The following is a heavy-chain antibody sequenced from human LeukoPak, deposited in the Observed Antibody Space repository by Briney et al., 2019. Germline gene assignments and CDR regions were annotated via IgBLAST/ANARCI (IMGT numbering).Heavy chain of an antibody. V-gene: IGHV3-30-3*01. Sequence: PGGSLRLSCAASGFAFSSYAMTWVRQAPGKGLEWVAVISYDGSNKYYADSVKGRFTISRDNAKNSLYLQMNSLRAEDTAVYYCAREGIYSGYDRTVDIWGQGTMVTVSS. CDR3: AREGIYSGYDRTVDI. CDR1: GFAFSSYA. J-gene: IGHJ3*02. D-gene: IGHD5-12*01. CDR2: ISYDGSNK.